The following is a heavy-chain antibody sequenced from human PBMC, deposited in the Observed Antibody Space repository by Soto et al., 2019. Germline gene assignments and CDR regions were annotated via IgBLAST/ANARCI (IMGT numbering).Heavy chain of an antibody. CDR2: ISGYNGNT. CDR1: DHTFTYYG. CDR3: AATGGTYFVLDV. V-gene: IGHV1-18*01. D-gene: IGHD2-8*02. Sequence: QVQLLQSGGEVKKPGASVKVSCNSSDHTFTYYGINWVRRAPGQGLEWMGWISGYNGNTKYAQKFQDRDTMRADTSTRAAYDEMTRLSSAETAVYFCAATGGTYFVLDVWGQGTTVTVSS. J-gene: IGHJ6*02.